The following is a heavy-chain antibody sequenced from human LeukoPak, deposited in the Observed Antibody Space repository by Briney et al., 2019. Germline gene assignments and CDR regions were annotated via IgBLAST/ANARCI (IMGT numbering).Heavy chain of an antibody. CDR1: GYTFTSYY. CDR3: ARDRIRLRYFDLYYFDY. Sequence: ASVKVSCKASGYTFTSYYMHWVRQAPGQGLEWMGIINPSGGSTSYAQKFQGRVTMTRDMSTSTVYMEPSSLRSEDTAVYYCARDRIRLRYFDLYYFDYWGQGTLVTVSS. J-gene: IGHJ4*02. V-gene: IGHV1-46*01. D-gene: IGHD3-9*01. CDR2: INPSGGST.